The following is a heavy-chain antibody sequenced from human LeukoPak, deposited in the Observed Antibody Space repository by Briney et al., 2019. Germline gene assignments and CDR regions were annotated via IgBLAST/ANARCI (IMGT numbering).Heavy chain of an antibody. CDR1: GYSFTSHY. J-gene: IGHJ4*02. CDR2: INPSGSST. D-gene: IGHD3-10*01. CDR3: ARDSGERGSGSYLIAY. V-gene: IGHV1-46*01. Sequence: GASVKVSCKASGYSFTSHYMHWVRQAPGQGLEWMGLINPSGSSTLYAQKFQGRVTMTRDMSTTTDYMELSSLRSEDTAEYYCARDSGERGSGSYLIAYWGQGTLVTVSS.